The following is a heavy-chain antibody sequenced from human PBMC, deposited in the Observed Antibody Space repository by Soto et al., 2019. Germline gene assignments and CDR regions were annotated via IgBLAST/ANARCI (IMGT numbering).Heavy chain of an antibody. CDR3: ARGLKWGLFDY. CDR1: GFTFSRDW. D-gene: IGHD4-4*01. Sequence: EVQLVESGGGLVQTGGSLRLSCAASGFTFSRDWMHWVRQAPGKGLVWVSHLNRDGSSTSYADFVNGRFTISRDNARNTLFLQMNSLRAEDTAVYYCARGLKWGLFDYWGQGTLVTVSS. CDR2: LNRDGSST. J-gene: IGHJ4*02. V-gene: IGHV3-74*01.